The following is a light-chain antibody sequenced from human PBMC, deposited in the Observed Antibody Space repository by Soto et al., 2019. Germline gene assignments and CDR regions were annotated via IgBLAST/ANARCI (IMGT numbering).Light chain of an antibody. CDR3: QQYGTSEII. J-gene: IGKJ5*01. CDR2: DTS. CDR1: QSLANSF. V-gene: IGKV3-20*01. Sequence: EIVLAQSPCALSLSPVERATISCRASQSLANSFIAWYQQKPGQAPRLLIYDTSSRASGIPDRLSGSGSGTDFTLTISRLETEDFAVFYCQQYGTSEIIFGQGTRLEI.